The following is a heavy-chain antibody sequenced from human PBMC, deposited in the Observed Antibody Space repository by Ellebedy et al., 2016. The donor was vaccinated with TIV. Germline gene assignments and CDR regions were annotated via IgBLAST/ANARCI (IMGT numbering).Heavy chain of an antibody. CDR2: ISSTGTTI. V-gene: IGHV3-48*04. Sequence: PGGSLRLSCAASGFTFSNNSMNWVRQAPGKGLEGVSYISSTGTTIYYADSVKGRFTISRDNAKISLYLQMNSLTAEDTAVYYCASGAYDIWGQGTMVTVSS. J-gene: IGHJ3*02. CDR3: ASGAYDI. CDR1: GFTFSNNS.